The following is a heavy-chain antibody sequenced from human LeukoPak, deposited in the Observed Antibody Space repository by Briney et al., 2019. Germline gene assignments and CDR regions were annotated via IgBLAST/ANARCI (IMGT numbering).Heavy chain of an antibody. V-gene: IGHV1-69*05. CDR3: ARERPPGDSSNWFLEGYFDI. CDR2: IIPIFGTA. CDR1: GGTFSSYA. J-gene: IGHJ4*02. Sequence: SVKVSCKASGGTFSSYAITWVRQAPGQGLEWMGRIIPIFGTANYAQKFQGRVTITTDESTSTAYMELRTLRSDDTAVYYCARERPPGDSSNWFLEGYFDIWGQGTLVTVSS. D-gene: IGHD6-13*01.